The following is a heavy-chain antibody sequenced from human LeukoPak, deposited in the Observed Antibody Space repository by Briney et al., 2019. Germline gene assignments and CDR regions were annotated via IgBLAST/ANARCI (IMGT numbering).Heavy chain of an antibody. J-gene: IGHJ4*02. D-gene: IGHD1-1*01. V-gene: IGHV3-73*01. CDR1: GFTFSASA. CDR3: TSGLSVRRSNNTPVDY. CDR2: IISKANSYAT. Sequence: GGSLRLSCTASGFTFSASAIHWVRQASGKGLEWVGPIISKANSYATVYAASVKGRFTISRDDSKNTAYLKMNSLKTEDTAVYYCTSGLSVRRSNNTPVDYWGQGTLVTVSS.